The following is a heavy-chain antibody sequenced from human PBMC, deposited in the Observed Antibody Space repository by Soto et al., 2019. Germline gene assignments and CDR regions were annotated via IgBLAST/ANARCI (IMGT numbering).Heavy chain of an antibody. D-gene: IGHD1-7*01. V-gene: IGHV4-39*01. CDR1: GGSISSSSYY. J-gene: IGHJ4*02. CDR3: ARRHWNFGNYFDY. CDR2: IYYSGST. Sequence: SSETLSLTCTVSGGSISSSSYYWGWIRQPPGKGLEWIGSIYYSGSTYYNPSLKSRVAISVDTSKNQFSLKLSSVTAADTAVYYCARRHWNFGNYFDYWGQGTLVTVSS.